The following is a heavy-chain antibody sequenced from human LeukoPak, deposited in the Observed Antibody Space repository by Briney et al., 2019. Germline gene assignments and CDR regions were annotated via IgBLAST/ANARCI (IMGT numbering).Heavy chain of an antibody. J-gene: IGHJ5*02. Sequence: QPGGSLRLSCLVSGFNLSNYGIHWVRQAPGKGLEWVAVISYDGSNKYYADSVKGRFTISRDNSKNTLYLQMNSLRAEDTAVYYCAKGHVDTAMVGNNWFDPWGQGTLVTVSS. CDR1: GFNLSNYG. D-gene: IGHD5-18*01. CDR2: ISYDGSNK. V-gene: IGHV3-30*18. CDR3: AKGHVDTAMVGNNWFDP.